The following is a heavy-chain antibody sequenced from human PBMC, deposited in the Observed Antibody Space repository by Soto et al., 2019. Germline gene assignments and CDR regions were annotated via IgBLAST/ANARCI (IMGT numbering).Heavy chain of an antibody. Sequence: GGSLRLSCAASGFTFSSYAMSWVRQAPGKGLEWVSAISGSGGSTYYADSVKGRFTISRDNSKNTLYLQMNSLRAEDPAVYYCAKYRRDYYGSGSYYNLYYFDYWGQGTLVTVSS. V-gene: IGHV3-23*01. CDR1: GFTFSSYA. J-gene: IGHJ4*02. D-gene: IGHD3-10*01. CDR2: ISGSGGST. CDR3: AKYRRDYYGSGSYYNLYYFDY.